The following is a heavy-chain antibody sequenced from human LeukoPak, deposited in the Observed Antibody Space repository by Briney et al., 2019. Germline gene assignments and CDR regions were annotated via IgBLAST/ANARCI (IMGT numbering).Heavy chain of an antibody. Sequence: PGGSLRPSCAASGFTFSSNAMSWVRQAPGKGLEWVSAISGGDARTYYADSVKGRFTISRDNSKNTLYLQMSSLRAEDTAVYYCAKPLSGWYSFDFWGQGTLVTVSS. D-gene: IGHD6-19*01. CDR2: ISGGDART. J-gene: IGHJ4*02. CDR3: AKPLSGWYSFDF. CDR1: GFTFSSNA. V-gene: IGHV3-23*01.